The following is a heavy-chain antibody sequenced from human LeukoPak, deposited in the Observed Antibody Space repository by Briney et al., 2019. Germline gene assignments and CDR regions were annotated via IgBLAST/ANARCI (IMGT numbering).Heavy chain of an antibody. V-gene: IGHV4-4*07. Sequence: SETLSLTCTVSGGSISSYYWSWIRQPAGKGLEWIGRIYTSGSTNYNPSLKSRVTISVDTSKNQFSLKLSSVTAADTAVYYCTSLLLPAYYFDYWGQGTLVTVSS. J-gene: IGHJ4*02. CDR3: TSLLLPAYYFDY. D-gene: IGHD3-22*01. CDR1: GGSISSYY. CDR2: IYTSGST.